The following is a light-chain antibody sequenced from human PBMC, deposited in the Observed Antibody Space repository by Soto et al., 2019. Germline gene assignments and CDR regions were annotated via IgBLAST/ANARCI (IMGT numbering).Light chain of an antibody. CDR1: QSISSY. CDR2: AAS. J-gene: IGKJ3*01. Sequence: DIQMTQSPSSLSASVGDRVTITCRASQSISSYLNWYQQKPGKAPKLLIYAASSLQSGGPSRFSGSGSGTDFTLTISSLQPEDFATFYCQQRYSSPEITFGPGTKVDIK. CDR3: QQRYSSPEIT. V-gene: IGKV1-39*01.